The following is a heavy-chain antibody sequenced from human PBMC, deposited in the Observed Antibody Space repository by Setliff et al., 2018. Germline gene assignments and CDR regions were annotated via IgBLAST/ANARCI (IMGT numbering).Heavy chain of an antibody. D-gene: IGHD3-22*01. Sequence: GGSLRLSCAASGFTFSSYGMHWVRQAPGKGLEWVAFIRYDGSNKYYAESVKVRFTISRDNSQNTLYLQMNSLRAEDTAVYYCARKQYYYDSSGQNWFDPWGQGTLVTVSS. V-gene: IGHV3-30*02. CDR1: GFTFSSYG. CDR3: ARKQYYYDSSGQNWFDP. CDR2: IRYDGSNK. J-gene: IGHJ5*02.